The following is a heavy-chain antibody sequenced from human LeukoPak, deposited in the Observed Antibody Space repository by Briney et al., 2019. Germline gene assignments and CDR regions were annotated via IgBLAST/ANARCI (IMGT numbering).Heavy chain of an antibody. CDR1: GFTFSSFA. J-gene: IGHJ4*02. CDR2: ISGSGGST. CDR3: AKVSGWLVNYYFDY. V-gene: IGHV3-23*01. Sequence: GGSLRLSCAASGFTFSSFAMSWVRQAPGRGLEWVSAISGSGGSTYYADSVKGRFTISRDNSKNTLYLQMNSLRAEDTAVYYCAKVSGWLVNYYFDYWGQGTLVTVSS. D-gene: IGHD6-19*01.